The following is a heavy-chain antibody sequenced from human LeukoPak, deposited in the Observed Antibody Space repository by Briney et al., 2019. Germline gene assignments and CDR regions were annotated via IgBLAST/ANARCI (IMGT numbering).Heavy chain of an antibody. D-gene: IGHD4-23*01. J-gene: IGHJ3*02. V-gene: IGHV3-48*03. CDR1: GFTFSSYE. Sequence: GGSLRLSCAASGFTFSSYEMNWVRQAPGKGLEWVSYISSSGSTIYYADSVKGRFTISRDNAKNSLYLQMNSLRAEDTAVYYCAKEWGNSGAGAFDIWGQGTMVTVSS. CDR2: ISSSGSTI. CDR3: AKEWGNSGAGAFDI.